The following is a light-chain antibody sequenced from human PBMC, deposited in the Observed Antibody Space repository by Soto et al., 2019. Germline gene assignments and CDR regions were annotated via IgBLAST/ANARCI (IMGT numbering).Light chain of an antibody. V-gene: IGLV2-14*02. J-gene: IGLJ3*02. CDR1: SSDVGTYDL. Sequence: QSVLTQPASVSGSPGQSITISCTGTSSDVGTYDLVSWYQHHPGAAPKLIIYEATRRPSGVPDRFSGSKSGNTASLTVSGLQADDEADYYFSSHPGSNTWVFGGGTKLTVL. CDR2: EAT. CDR3: SSHPGSNTWV.